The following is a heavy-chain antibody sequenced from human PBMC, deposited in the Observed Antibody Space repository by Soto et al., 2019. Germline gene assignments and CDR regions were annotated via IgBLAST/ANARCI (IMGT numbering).Heavy chain of an antibody. D-gene: IGHD3-22*01. J-gene: IGHJ6*02. V-gene: IGHV1-58*02. CDR1: GFTFTSSA. CDR2: IVVGSGNT. Sequence: SVKVSCKASGFTFTSSAMQWVRQARGQRLEWIGWIVVGSGNTNYAQKFQERVTITRDMSTSTAYMELSSLRSEDTAVYYCAASEVVIVNYYYYYRMAVWAQGTTVTVS. CDR3: AASEVVIVNYYYYYRMAV.